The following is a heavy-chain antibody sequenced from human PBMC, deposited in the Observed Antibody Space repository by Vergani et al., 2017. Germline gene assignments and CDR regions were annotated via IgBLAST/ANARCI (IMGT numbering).Heavy chain of an antibody. J-gene: IGHJ6*02. D-gene: IGHD3-3*01. CDR3: ARLLVGTSYYDFWSGRRGMDV. V-gene: IGHV4-39*01. CDR1: GGSISSSSYY. Sequence: QLQLQESGPGLVKPSETLSLTCTVSGGSISSSSYYWGWIRQPPGKGLEWIGSIYYSGSTYYNPSLKSRVTISVDTSKNQFSLKLSSVTAADTAVYYCARLLVGTSYYDFWSGRRGMDVWGQGTTVTVSS. CDR2: IYYSGST.